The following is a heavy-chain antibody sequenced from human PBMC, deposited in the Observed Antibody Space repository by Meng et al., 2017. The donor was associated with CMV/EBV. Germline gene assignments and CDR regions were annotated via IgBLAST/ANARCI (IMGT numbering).Heavy chain of an antibody. J-gene: IGHJ4*02. Sequence: GESLKISCAASGFTFSSYSMHWVRQAPGKGLVWVSHIRFDGGETNYADSVKGRFSISRDNAKNTVYLQMNSLRVEDTGVYYCAGDQWEHYFDFWGQGALVTVSS. CDR2: IRFDGGET. CDR1: GFTFSSYS. V-gene: IGHV3-74*01. D-gene: IGHD1-26*01. CDR3: AGDQWEHYFDF.